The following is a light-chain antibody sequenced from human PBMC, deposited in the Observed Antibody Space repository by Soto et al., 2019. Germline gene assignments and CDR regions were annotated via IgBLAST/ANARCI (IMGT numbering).Light chain of an antibody. CDR1: TGAVTSGHY. J-gene: IGLJ3*02. CDR3: LLAYSGDREV. CDR2: NTN. V-gene: IGLV7-46*01. Sequence: QAVVTQEPALTVSPGGTVTLTCGSSTGAVTSGHYPYWFQQKPGQAPRTLIFNTNNKHSWTPSRFSVSLLGGKAALTLSGAQTEDEAGYYCLLAYSGDREVFGGGTKLTVL.